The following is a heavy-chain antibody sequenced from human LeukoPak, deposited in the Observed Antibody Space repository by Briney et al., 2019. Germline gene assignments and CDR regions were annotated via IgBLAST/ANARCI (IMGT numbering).Heavy chain of an antibody. V-gene: IGHV4-59*01. CDR3: ARSDPGYSSGYFDY. J-gene: IGHJ4*02. Sequence: SETLSLTCTVSGGSISSYYWSWIRQPPGKGLEWIGYIYYSGSASYNPSLKSRVTMSLDTSKNQFSLKLSSVTAADTAVYYCARSDPGYSSGYFDYWGQGTLVTVSS. CDR1: GGSISSYY. D-gene: IGHD5-18*01. CDR2: IYYSGSA.